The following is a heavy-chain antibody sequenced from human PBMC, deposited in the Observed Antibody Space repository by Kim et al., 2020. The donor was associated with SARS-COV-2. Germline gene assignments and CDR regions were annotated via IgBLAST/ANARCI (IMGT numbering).Heavy chain of an antibody. CDR3: TRVGRYPHGGY. CDR2: T. Sequence: TEDAASVKGRFTISRDDSKSIAYLQMNSLKTEDTAVYYCTRVGRYPHGGYWGQGTLVTVSS. V-gene: IGHV3-49*02. D-gene: IGHD3-16*02. J-gene: IGHJ4*02.